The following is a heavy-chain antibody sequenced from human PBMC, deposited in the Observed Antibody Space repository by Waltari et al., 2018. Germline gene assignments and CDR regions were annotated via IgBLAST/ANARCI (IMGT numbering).Heavy chain of an antibody. CDR3: ARDHDDFWSGFDY. J-gene: IGHJ4*02. CDR1: GHTFTSYA. CDR2: INAGNGNT. D-gene: IGHD3-3*01. V-gene: IGHV1-3*01. Sequence: QVQLVQSGAEVKKPGASVKVSCKASGHTFTSYAMHWVRQAPGQRLEWMGWINAGNGNTKYSQKFQGRVTITRDTSASTAYMELSSLRSEDTAVYYCARDHDDFWSGFDYWGQGTLVTVSS.